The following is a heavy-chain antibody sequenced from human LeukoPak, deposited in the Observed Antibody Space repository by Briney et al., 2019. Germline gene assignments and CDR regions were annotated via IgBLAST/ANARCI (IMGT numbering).Heavy chain of an antibody. J-gene: IGHJ5*01. CDR3: AKDEATSGGGLAS. CDR1: GFTVSDTH. D-gene: IGHD3-16*01. CDR2: MYTGGTT. Sequence: GGSLRLSCAVSGFTVSDTHMSWVRQAPGEGLEGVSAMYTGGTTYYADSVTGRFTVSRDTSRNTLFLHMNSLRAEDTAVYYCAKDEATSGGGLASWGQGTLVIVSS. V-gene: IGHV3-53*01.